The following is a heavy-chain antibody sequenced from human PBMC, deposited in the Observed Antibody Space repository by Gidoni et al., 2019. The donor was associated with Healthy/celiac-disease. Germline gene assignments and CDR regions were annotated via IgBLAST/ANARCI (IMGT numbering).Heavy chain of an antibody. CDR1: GFTFSDYY. CDR3: ARDLSSGGGVLDY. J-gene: IGHJ4*02. CDR2: ISSSSSYT. V-gene: IGHV3-11*06. D-gene: IGHD6-19*01. Sequence: QVQLVEPGGGLVKPGGSLRLSCAASGFTFSDYYMSWIRQAPGKGLEWVSYISSSSSYTNYADSVKGRFTISRDNAKNSLYLQMNSLRAEDTAVYYCARDLSSGGGVLDYWGQGTLVTVSS.